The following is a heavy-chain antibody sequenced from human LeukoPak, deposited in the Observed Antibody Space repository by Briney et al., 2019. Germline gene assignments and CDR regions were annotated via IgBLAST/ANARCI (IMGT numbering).Heavy chain of an antibody. Sequence: ASVKVSCKASGYTFTGYYMHWVRQAPGQGLEWMGWINPNSVGTNYAQKFQGRVTMTRDTSISTAYMELSRLRSDDTAVYYCAVGSGWYKIDYWGQGTLVTVSS. CDR3: AVGSGWYKIDY. J-gene: IGHJ4*02. D-gene: IGHD6-19*01. CDR1: GYTFTGYY. CDR2: INPNSVGT. V-gene: IGHV1-2*02.